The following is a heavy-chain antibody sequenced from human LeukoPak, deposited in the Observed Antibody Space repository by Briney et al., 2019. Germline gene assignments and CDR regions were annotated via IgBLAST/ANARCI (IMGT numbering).Heavy chain of an antibody. CDR3: ARDRGFRGYSYGRTFDY. D-gene: IGHD5-18*01. V-gene: IGHV1-46*01. J-gene: IGHJ4*02. Sequence: ASVKVSCKASGYTFTSYYMHWVRQAPGQGLEWMGIINPSGGSTSYAQKFQGRVTMTRDTSTSTVYMELSSLRSEDTAVYYCARDRGFRGYSYGRTFDYWGQGTLVTVSS. CDR2: INPSGGST. CDR1: GYTFTSYY.